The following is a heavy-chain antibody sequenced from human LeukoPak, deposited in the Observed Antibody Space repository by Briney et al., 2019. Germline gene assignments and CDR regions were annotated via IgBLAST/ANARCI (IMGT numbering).Heavy chain of an antibody. V-gene: IGHV3-30*03. Sequence: PGGSLRLSWATSGFTFGTYGMHWVSQAPGKGREWVAVISYDGRSKFYVDSVKGRFTISRDNSENTLYLQMNSLRTEDTAVYYCVRDPPRDTAMVWKYWGQGTLVTVSS. J-gene: IGHJ4*02. CDR1: GFTFGTYG. CDR3: VRDPPRDTAMVWKY. CDR2: ISYDGRSK. D-gene: IGHD5-18*01.